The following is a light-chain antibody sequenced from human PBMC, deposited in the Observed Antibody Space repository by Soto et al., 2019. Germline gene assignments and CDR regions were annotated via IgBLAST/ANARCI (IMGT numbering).Light chain of an antibody. CDR3: QHRHMWPIT. CDR1: QSISDT. Sequence: EIVMKQSPATLSVSQGGRATLSCRASQSISDTLAWYQQKPGQAPRLLIYSASRRATGFPGRFSGSGSGTDFTLTISSLQSEDLAVYFCQHRHMWPITFCQGTRLE. CDR2: SAS. V-gene: IGKV3-15*01. J-gene: IGKJ5*01.